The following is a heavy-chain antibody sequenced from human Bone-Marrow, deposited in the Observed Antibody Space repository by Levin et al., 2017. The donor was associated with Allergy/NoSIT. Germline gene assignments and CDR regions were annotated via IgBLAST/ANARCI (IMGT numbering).Heavy chain of an antibody. Sequence: GGSLRLSCAASGFTFSSYAMHWVRQAPGKGLEWVAVISYDGKNIYYADSVKGRFTIYRDISKSTLYLQMNSLKAEDTAVYYCARLKGWDMAVIGPDYWGQGALVTVSS. CDR2: ISYDGKNI. CDR3: ARLKGWDMAVIGPDY. CDR1: GFTFSSYA. V-gene: IGHV3-30*04. D-gene: IGHD3-10*01. J-gene: IGHJ4*02.